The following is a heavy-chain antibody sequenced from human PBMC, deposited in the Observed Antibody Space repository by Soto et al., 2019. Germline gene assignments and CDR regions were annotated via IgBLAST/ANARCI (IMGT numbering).Heavy chain of an antibody. J-gene: IGHJ4*02. CDR3: ARGWRTYGNY. Sequence: QVQLVQSGAEVKKPGASVKISCKASGYSFTSYYMHWVRQAPGQGLEWVGLINPTADSTSYAQKFQGRVTLTWDTSTSTVYMEVSSLRSEDTVMYYCARGWRTYGNYWGQGTLVTVSS. CDR1: GYSFTSYY. V-gene: IGHV1-46*01. D-gene: IGHD3-10*01. CDR2: INPTADST.